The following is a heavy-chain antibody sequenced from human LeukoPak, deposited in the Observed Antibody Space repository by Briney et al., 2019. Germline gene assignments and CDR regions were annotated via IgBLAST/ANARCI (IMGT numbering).Heavy chain of an antibody. CDR1: GYTFTSYA. Sequence: ASVKVSCKASGYTFTSYAMNWVRQAPGQGLEWMGWINTNTGNPTYAQGFTGRFVFSLDISVSTAYLQISSLKAEDTAVYYCARDQYDSGWSRPNFDYWGQGTLVTVSS. V-gene: IGHV7-4-1*02. J-gene: IGHJ4*02. CDR3: ARDQYDSGWSRPNFDY. D-gene: IGHD6-19*01. CDR2: INTNTGNP.